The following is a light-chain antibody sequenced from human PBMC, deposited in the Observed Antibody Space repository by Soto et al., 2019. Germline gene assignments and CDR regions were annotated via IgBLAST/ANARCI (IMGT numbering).Light chain of an antibody. CDR3: QQYNNWPPWT. Sequence: EIVMTQSPATLSMSPGERATLSCRARKRVSSNLDWYQQKPRQAPRLLLYVASTRATGSPARFSGSGSGTEFTLTISSLQSEDFAVYYCQQYNNWPPWTFGQGTKLEIK. CDR1: KRVSSN. J-gene: IGKJ1*01. CDR2: VAS. V-gene: IGKV3-15*01.